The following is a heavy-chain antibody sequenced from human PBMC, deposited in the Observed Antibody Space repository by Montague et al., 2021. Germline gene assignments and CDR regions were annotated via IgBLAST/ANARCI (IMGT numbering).Heavy chain of an antibody. Sequence: TLSLTCSVSGGSVSTGGYSWSWIRQRPGQGLEWPGYTSLRGTTYYNPSLSRRLSISVDTSKNQFSLRLSSVTAADTAVYSCARDRKGWFGFDLWGRGTLVTVSS. CDR3: ARDRKGWFGFDL. J-gene: IGHJ2*01. V-gene: IGHV4-30-2*05. CDR1: GGSVSTGGYS. D-gene: IGHD3-10*01. CDR2: TSLRGTT.